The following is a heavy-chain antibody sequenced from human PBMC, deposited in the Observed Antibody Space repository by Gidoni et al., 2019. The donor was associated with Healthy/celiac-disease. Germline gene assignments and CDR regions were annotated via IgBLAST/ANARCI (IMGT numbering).Heavy chain of an antibody. V-gene: IGHV3-9*01. Sequence: EVQLVESGGGLVQPGRSLRLSCAASGFTFDDYAMHWVRQAPGKGLEWVSGISWNSGSIGYADSVKGRFTISRDNAKNSLYLQMNSLRAEDTALYYCAKDRKYFDLWGRGTLVTVSS. J-gene: IGHJ2*01. CDR3: AKDRKYFDL. CDR1: GFTFDDYA. CDR2: ISWNSGSI.